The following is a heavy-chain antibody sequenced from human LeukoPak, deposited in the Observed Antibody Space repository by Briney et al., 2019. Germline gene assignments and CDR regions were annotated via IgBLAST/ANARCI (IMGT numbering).Heavy chain of an antibody. CDR1: GGSISNHY. CDR3: ARRSSSWYHFDY. D-gene: IGHD6-13*01. V-gene: IGHV4-59*11. CDR2: IYNSGST. J-gene: IGHJ4*02. Sequence: PSETLSLTCTASGGSISNHYWSWVRQPPGKGLEWNGYIYNSGSTSYNPSLKSRVTISLDTSKNQFSLKLSSVTAADTAVFYCARRSSSWYHFDYWGQGTLVTVSS.